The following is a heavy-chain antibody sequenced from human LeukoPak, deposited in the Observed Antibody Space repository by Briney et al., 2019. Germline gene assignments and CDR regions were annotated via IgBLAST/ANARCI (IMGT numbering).Heavy chain of an antibody. CDR1: GFTFDDYA. CDR3: ARGRWLQFSPLDY. CDR2: ISWNSGSI. D-gene: IGHD5-24*01. Sequence: PGGSLRLSCAASGFTFDDYAMHWVRQAPGKGLEWVSGISWNSGSIGYADSVKGRFTISRDNAKNSLYLQMNSLRAEDTAVYYCARGRWLQFSPLDYWGQGTLVTVSS. V-gene: IGHV3-9*01. J-gene: IGHJ4*02.